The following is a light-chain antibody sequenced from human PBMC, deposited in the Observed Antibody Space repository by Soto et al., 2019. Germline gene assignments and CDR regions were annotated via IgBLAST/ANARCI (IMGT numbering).Light chain of an antibody. J-gene: IGKJ4*01. CDR3: QQRSNWKLT. Sequence: EIVLTQSPGTLSLSPGERATVSCRSSQSVSNNYLAWYQQKPGQAPRLLIYDASNRATGIPARFSGSGSGTDFTLTISSLEPEDFAVYYCQQRSNWKLTFGGGTKVDIK. V-gene: IGKV3-11*01. CDR1: QSVSNNY. CDR2: DAS.